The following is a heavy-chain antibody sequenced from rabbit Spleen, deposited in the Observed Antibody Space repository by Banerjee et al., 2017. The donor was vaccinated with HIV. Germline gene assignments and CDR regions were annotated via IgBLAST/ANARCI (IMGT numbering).Heavy chain of an antibody. D-gene: IGHD4-1*01. V-gene: IGHV1S21*01. CDR2: IDPLFGST. Sequence: EQLVESGGGLVTLGGSLKLSCKASGIDFSSYGISWVRQAPGKGLEWIGYIDPLFGSTYYASWVNGRFSISKTSSTVDLKMTSLTAADTATYLCARDGSGRGADFNLWGQGTLVTVS. CDR3: ARDGSGRGADFNL. J-gene: IGHJ4*01. CDR1: GIDFSSYG.